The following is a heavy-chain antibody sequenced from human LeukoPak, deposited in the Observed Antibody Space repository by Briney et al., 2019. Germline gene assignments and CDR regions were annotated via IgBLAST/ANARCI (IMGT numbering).Heavy chain of an antibody. J-gene: IGHJ6*03. V-gene: IGHV3-30*02. CDR2: IRYDGSNK. CDR1: GFTFSNYG. CDR3: AKDGHRYGFYYYYMDV. D-gene: IGHD5-18*01. Sequence: GGSLRLSCAASGFTFSNYGMHWVRQAPGKGLEWVAFIRYDGSNKYYADSVKGRFTISRDNFKNTLYLQISSLRPQDTAVYYCAKDGHRYGFYYYYMDVWGKGTTVTISS.